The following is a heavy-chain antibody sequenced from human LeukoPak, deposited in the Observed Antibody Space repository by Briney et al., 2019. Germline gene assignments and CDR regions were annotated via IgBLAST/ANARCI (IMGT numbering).Heavy chain of an antibody. Sequence: PGGSLRLSCAASGFTFSSYWMSWVRQAPGKGLEWVANIKQDGSNKYYADSVKGRFTISRDNSKNTLYLQMNSLRAEDTAVYYCAASLYCSSTSCYAADYWGQGTLVTVSS. J-gene: IGHJ4*02. CDR3: AASLYCSSTSCYAADY. V-gene: IGHV3-7*01. CDR1: GFTFSSYW. D-gene: IGHD2-2*01. CDR2: IKQDGSNK.